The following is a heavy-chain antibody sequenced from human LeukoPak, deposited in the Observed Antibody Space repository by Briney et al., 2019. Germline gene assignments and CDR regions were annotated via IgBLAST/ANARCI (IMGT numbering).Heavy chain of an antibody. J-gene: IGHJ5*02. V-gene: IGHV3-30*04. CDR1: GFTFTNYA. D-gene: IGHD3-10*01. CDR3: ARTDYYGSP. Sequence: GGSLRLSCAASGFTFTNYAMHWVRQAPGKGLEWVAVISYDGSNKYYADSVKGRFTISRDNSKNTLYLQMNSLRTDDTAVYYCARTDYYGSPWGQGTLVTVSS. CDR2: ISYDGSNK.